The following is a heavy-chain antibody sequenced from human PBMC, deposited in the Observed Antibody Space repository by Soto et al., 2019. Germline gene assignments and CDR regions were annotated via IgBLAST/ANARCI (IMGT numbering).Heavy chain of an antibody. V-gene: IGHV1-69*12. J-gene: IGHJ4*02. Sequence: QVQLVQSGAEVKKPGSSVKVSCKASGGTFSSYAISWVRQAPGQGLEWMGGIIPIFGTANYAQKFQGRVTITADESTSTAYRERSSLRSEDTAVYYCAREGGYYYDSSGYPDYWGQGTLVTVSS. CDR2: IIPIFGTA. CDR1: GGTFSSYA. D-gene: IGHD3-22*01. CDR3: AREGGYYYDSSGYPDY.